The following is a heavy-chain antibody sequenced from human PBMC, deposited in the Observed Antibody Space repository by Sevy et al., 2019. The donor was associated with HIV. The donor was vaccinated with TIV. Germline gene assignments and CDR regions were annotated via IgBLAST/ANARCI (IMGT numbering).Heavy chain of an antibody. CDR1: GYTFTYYY. J-gene: IGHJ5*02. V-gene: IGHV1-2*02. Sequence: ASVKVSCETSGYTFTYYYIHWVRQAPGQGLEWMGWINPSSGGTQYAQKFQGRVSVTSHTSRRTSYMELRRLRSDDTAVYYHEMQVDNWFDPWGQGTPVTVSS. CDR2: INPSSGGT. D-gene: IGHD2-15*01. CDR3: EMQVDNWFDP.